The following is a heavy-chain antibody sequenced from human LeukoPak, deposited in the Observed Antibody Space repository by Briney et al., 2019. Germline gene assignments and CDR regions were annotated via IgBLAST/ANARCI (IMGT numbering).Heavy chain of an antibody. Sequence: SETLSLTCTVSGGSITSYYWAWLRQPPGKGLEWIGYIYYSGYSNYNPSLKSRVSMSVDTSKNQFSLKLSSVTAADTAVYYCARRLGVMNPFDYWGQGTLVTVSS. CDR3: ARRLGVMNPFDY. V-gene: IGHV4-59*08. CDR2: IYYSGYS. D-gene: IGHD3-22*01. J-gene: IGHJ4*02. CDR1: GGSITSYY.